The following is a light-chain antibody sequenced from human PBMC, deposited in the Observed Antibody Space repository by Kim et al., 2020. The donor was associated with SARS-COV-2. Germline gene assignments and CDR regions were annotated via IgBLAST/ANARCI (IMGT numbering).Light chain of an antibody. CDR1: RSITSNY. CDR2: IAY. Sequence: SPGDTATLSGRASRSITSNYLAWYQQKPGQAPRLLIYIAYTRATGIPDRFSGSGSGTEFTLTISRLEPEDFAVYYCHQYGSSPSTFGQGTRLEIK. V-gene: IGKV3-20*01. CDR3: HQYGSSPST. J-gene: IGKJ5*01.